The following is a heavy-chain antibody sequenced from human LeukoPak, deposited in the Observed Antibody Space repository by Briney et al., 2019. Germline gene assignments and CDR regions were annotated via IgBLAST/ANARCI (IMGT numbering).Heavy chain of an antibody. CDR2: IYTSGST. CDR1: GGSLSSGSFY. D-gene: IGHD7-27*01. J-gene: IGHJ3*02. Sequence: SQTLSLTCTVSGGSLSSGSFYWSWIRQPAGMGLEWIGRIYTSGSTNYNPSLKSRVTISVDTSKNQFSLKLSSVTAADTAVYYCARLGSTDAFDIWGQGTMVTVSS. V-gene: IGHV4-61*02. CDR3: ARLGSTDAFDI.